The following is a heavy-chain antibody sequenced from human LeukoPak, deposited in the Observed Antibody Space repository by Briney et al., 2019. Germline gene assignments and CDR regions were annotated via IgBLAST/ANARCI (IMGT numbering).Heavy chain of an antibody. CDR2: ISGSGDST. Sequence: PGGSLGLSCEASGFTFSSYAMSWVRQAPGKGLEWVSGISGSGDSTYYADSVKGRFTISRDNSKNTLYLQMNSLRAEDTAVYNCAKVLNWYFDLWGRGTLVTVSS. CDR3: AKVLNWYFDL. CDR1: GFTFSSYA. J-gene: IGHJ2*01. V-gene: IGHV3-23*01.